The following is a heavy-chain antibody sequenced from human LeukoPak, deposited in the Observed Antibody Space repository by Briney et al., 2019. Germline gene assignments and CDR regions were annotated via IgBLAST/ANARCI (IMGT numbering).Heavy chain of an antibody. CDR1: GGSISSSSYY. Sequence: SETLSLTCTVSGGSISSSSYYWGWIRQPPGKGLEWIGSIYYSGSTYHNPSLKSRVTISVDTSKNQFSLKLSSVTATDTAVYYCARAICSGGSCYSVEGFDPWGQGTLVTVSS. V-gene: IGHV4-39*07. J-gene: IGHJ5*02. D-gene: IGHD2-15*01. CDR2: IYYSGST. CDR3: ARAICSGGSCYSVEGFDP.